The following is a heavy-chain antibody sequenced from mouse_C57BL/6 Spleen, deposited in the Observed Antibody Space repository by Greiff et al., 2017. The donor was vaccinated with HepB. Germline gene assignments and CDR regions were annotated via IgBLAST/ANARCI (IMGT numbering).Heavy chain of an antibody. V-gene: IGHV5-4*01. J-gene: IGHJ4*01. CDR2: ISDGGSYT. CDR1: GFTFSSYA. D-gene: IGHD1-1*01. Sequence: EVHLVESGGGLVKPGGSLKLSCAASGFTFSSYAMSWVRQTPEKRLEWVATISDGGSYTYYPDNVKGRFTISRDNAKNNLYLQMSHLKSEDTAMYYCASLLTTVVAKDYYAMDYWGQGTSVTVSS. CDR3: ASLLTTVVAKDYYAMDY.